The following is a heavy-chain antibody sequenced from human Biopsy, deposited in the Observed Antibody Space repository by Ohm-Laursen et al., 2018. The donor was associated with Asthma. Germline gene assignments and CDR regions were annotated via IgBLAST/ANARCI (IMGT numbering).Heavy chain of an antibody. CDR3: ARERMFFYDSSGYGAFDI. V-gene: IGHV4-31*03. CDR1: GGSMSSSSYY. D-gene: IGHD3-22*01. Sequence: SQTLSLTCTVSGGSMSSSSYYWSWIRQHPGKGLEWIGYIYYSGSTYYNPSLKSRISMTVDTSKIQFSLKLSSVTAADTAIYYCARERMFFYDSSGYGAFDIWGQGTLVTVSS. J-gene: IGHJ3*02. CDR2: IYYSGST.